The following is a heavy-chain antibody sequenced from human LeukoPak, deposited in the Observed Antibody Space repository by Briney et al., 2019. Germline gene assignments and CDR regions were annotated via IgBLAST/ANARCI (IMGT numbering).Heavy chain of an antibody. CDR2: ISGSGGST. CDR3: ARDRVGGDYYDSSGYDAFDI. CDR1: GFTLSSYA. V-gene: IGHV3-23*01. J-gene: IGHJ3*02. D-gene: IGHD3-22*01. Sequence: GGSLRLSCAASGFTLSSYAMGWVRQAPGKGLEGVSAISGSGGSTYYADSVKGRFTISRDNSKNTLYLQMNSLRAEDTAVYYCARDRVGGDYYDSSGYDAFDIWGQGTMVTVSS.